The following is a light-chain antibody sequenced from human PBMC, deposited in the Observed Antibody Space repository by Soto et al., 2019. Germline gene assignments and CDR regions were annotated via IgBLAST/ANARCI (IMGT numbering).Light chain of an antibody. V-gene: IGKV3-15*01. CDR2: AAS. Sequence: EIEMTQSPATLSVSLGERVTLSCRASQSVSGNLAWYQQKPGQAPKLLIYAASTMPSGVPVGFSGSGSGTEFTLSISSLQPEDVAVYYCQQYNSCPVTFGGGTHLEIK. J-gene: IGKJ2*01. CDR1: QSVSGN. CDR3: QQYNSCPVT.